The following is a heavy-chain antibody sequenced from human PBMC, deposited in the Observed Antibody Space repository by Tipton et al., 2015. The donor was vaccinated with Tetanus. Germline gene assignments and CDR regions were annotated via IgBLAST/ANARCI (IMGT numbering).Heavy chain of an antibody. CDR1: GHNSRSYW. CDR2: IYPGDSDA. D-gene: IGHD3-10*01. Sequence: QSGAEVKKPGESLRISCKVSGHNSRSYWISWVRQMPGKGLEWMGIIYPGDSDATCSPAFQGQVTISVDKSISTAYLQWSSLKASDTAFYFCARLPKHYSASGSTWGQGTLVTVSS. V-gene: IGHV5-51*01. CDR3: ARLPKHYSASGST. J-gene: IGHJ5*02.